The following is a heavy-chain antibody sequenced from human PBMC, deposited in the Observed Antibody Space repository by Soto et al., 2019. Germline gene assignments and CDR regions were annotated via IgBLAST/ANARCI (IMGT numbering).Heavy chain of an antibody. J-gene: IGHJ4*02. CDR3: AKALGELSPESYDY. V-gene: IGHV3-30*18. D-gene: IGHD3-16*02. CDR2: ISYDGSDQ. CDR1: GFTFSYYG. Sequence: QVQLVESGGGVVQPGRSLRLSCAASGFTFSYYGMHWVRQAPGKGLEWVALISYDGSDQYYADSVRGRFTISRDNSKNTLNLQMNSLRADDTAVYYFAKALGELSPESYDYWGQGTLITVSS.